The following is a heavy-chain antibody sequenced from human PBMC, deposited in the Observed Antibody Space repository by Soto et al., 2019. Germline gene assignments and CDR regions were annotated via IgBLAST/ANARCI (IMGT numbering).Heavy chain of an antibody. V-gene: IGHV4-59*01. D-gene: IGHD3-10*01. J-gene: IGHJ6*02. Sequence: SETLSLTCVVSGGSITSYHWSWIRQFPGKGLEWIAYTAYTGNTNYNPSLKSRVTISVDTSKSQFYLRLNSVTAADTAVYYCASSAGHPGDFFYYNGMDVWGQGTTVTVSS. CDR2: TAYTGNT. CDR1: GGSITSYH. CDR3: ASSAGHPGDFFYYNGMDV.